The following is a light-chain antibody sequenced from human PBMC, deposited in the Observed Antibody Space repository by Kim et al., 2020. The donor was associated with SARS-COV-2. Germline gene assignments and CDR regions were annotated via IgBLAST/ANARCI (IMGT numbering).Light chain of an antibody. CDR2: RAS. J-gene: IGKJ1*01. Sequence: PGERATLSCRASQSVDNLYLTWYQQKSGQAPRVLIYRASSRATGIPDRFSGSGSGTDITLTINRLEPEDFAVYYCQHYSGSRWTFGQGTKV. CDR1: QSVDNLY. V-gene: IGKV3-20*01. CDR3: QHYSGSRWT.